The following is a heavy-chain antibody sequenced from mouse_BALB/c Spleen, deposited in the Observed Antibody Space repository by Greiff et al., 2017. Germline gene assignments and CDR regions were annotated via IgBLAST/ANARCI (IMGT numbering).Heavy chain of an antibody. CDR3: ARFGNYGLYYFDY. J-gene: IGHJ2*01. Sequence: EVQLQQSGPGLVKPSQSLSLTCTVTGYSITSDYAWNWIRQFPGNKLEWMGYISYSGSTSYNPSLKSRISITRDTSKNQFFLQLNSVTTEDTATYYCARFGNYGLYYFDYWGQGTTLTVSS. CDR2: ISYSGST. D-gene: IGHD2-1*01. V-gene: IGHV3-2*02. CDR1: GYSITSDYA.